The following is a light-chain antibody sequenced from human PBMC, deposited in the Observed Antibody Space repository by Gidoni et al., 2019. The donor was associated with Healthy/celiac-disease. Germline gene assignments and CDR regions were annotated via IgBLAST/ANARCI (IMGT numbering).Light chain of an antibody. J-gene: IGKJ3*01. V-gene: IGKV1-39*01. CDR3: QQSYSTPRIT. CDR1: QSISSY. CDR2: AAS. Sequence: DIQMTESPSSLSASVGDRVTITCRASQSISSYLNWYHQKPGKAPKLLIYAASRLQSGVPSRFSGSGSGTDFTLTISSLQPEDVATYYCQQSYSTPRITFGPGTKVDIK.